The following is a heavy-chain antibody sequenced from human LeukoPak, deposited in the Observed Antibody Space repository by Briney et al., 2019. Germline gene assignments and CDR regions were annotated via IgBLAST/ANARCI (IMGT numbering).Heavy chain of an antibody. CDR1: GGSFSGYY. CDR3: ARRRGYSYGLDY. D-gene: IGHD5-18*01. CDR2: INHSGST. V-gene: IGHV4-34*01. Sequence: PSETLSLTCAVYGGSFSGYYWSWIRQPPGKGLEWIGEINHSGSTNYNPSLKSRVTISVDTSKNQFSLKLSSVTAADPAVYYCARRRGYSYGLDYWGQGTLVTVSS. J-gene: IGHJ4*02.